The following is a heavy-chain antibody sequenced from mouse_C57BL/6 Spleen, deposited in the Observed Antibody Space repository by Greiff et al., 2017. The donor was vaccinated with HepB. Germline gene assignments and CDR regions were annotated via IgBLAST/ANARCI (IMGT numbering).Heavy chain of an antibody. CDR1: GYAFSSSW. CDR2: IYPGDGDT. D-gene: IGHD1-1*01. J-gene: IGHJ1*03. CDR3: ARTPTTVVARYFDV. V-gene: IGHV1-82*01. Sequence: VQLQQSGPELVKPGASVKISCKASGYAFSSSWMNWVKQRPGKGLEWIGRIYPGDGDTNYNGKFKGKATLTADKSSSTAYMQLSILTSEDSAGYFCARTPTTVVARYFDVWGTGTTVTVSS.